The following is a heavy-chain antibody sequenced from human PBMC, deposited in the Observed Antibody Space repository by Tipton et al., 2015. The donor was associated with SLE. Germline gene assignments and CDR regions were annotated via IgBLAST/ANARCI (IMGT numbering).Heavy chain of an antibody. J-gene: IGHJ6*03. V-gene: IGHV1-69*05. D-gene: IGHD3-3*01. CDR1: GGTFSTYA. CDR2: IIPLFDTE. CDR3: SRVGGRIFGVLINRYYYFYMDV. Sequence: QSGAEVKKPGSSVKVSCKASGGTFSTYAVTWVRQAPGQGLEWMGSIIPLFDTEKYAQKFQGRVTITTDESTSYMELRGLRSEDTAVYYCSRVGGRIFGVLINRYYYFYMDVWGKGTTVTVSS.